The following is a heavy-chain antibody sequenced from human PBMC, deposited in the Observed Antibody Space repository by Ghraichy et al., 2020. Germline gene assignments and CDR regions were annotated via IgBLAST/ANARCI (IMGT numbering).Heavy chain of an antibody. CDR3: AAVAYHDYSNYGDY. V-gene: IGHV1-58*01. Sequence: KVSCKASGFTFTSSAVQWVRQARGQRLEWIGWIVVGSGNTNYAQKFQERVTITRDMSTSTAYMELSSLRSEDTAVYYCAAVAYHDYSNYGDYWGQGTLVTVSS. D-gene: IGHD4-11*01. CDR2: IVVGSGNT. CDR1: GFTFTSSA. J-gene: IGHJ4*02.